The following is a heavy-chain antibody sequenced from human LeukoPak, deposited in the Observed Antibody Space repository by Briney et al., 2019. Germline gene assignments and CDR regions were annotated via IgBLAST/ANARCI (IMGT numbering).Heavy chain of an antibody. D-gene: IGHD1-7*01. J-gene: IGHJ4*02. CDR1: GFTFSNYA. Sequence: GGSLRLSCAASGFTFSNYAMSWVRQAPGKGLEWVSSISSSGGSTSYADSVTGRLTISRDNSKNTLYLQMKSLRADDTAVYYCAKGPYSRTTWLDFWGQGALVTVSS. CDR3: AKGPYSRTTWLDF. V-gene: IGHV3-23*01. CDR2: ISSSGGST.